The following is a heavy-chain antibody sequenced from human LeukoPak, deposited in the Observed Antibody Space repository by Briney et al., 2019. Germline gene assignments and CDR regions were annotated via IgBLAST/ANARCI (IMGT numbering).Heavy chain of an antibody. CDR2: IYPGDSET. CDR3: ARGRGYCSSSRCYDFDY. D-gene: IGHD2-2*01. V-gene: IGHV5-51*01. Sequence: PGESLKISCTGSGYSFSDYWIAWVRQMPGKGLEWWGIIYPGDSETTYSPSFQGQVTISADRSNTTTYLQWSSLKASDTAMYYCARGRGYCSSSRCYDFDYWGQGTLVTVSS. CDR1: GYSFSDYW. J-gene: IGHJ4*02.